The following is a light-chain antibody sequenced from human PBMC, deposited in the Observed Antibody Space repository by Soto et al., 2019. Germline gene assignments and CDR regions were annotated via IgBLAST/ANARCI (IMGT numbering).Light chain of an antibody. V-gene: IGLV2-14*01. CDR1: SSDIGAYDY. CDR3: FSFTTTTTNV. J-gene: IGLJ1*01. Sequence: QSVLRKPPSLSGSPAQSITISCTGTSSDIGAYDYVSWFQQHPGKAPKLMTSEVNNRPSGVSNRFSRSKSGNTAYLTISGLQVEDEAESFCFSFTTTTTNVFGTGTKVTVL. CDR2: EVN.